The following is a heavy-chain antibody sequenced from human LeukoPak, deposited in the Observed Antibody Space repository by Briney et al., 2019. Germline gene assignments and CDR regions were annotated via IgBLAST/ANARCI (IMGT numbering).Heavy chain of an antibody. CDR1: GFTFSSYS. J-gene: IGHJ3*02. CDR2: ISSSSSYI. V-gene: IGHV3-21*01. CDR3: ARKSDSSSSGAFDI. Sequence: GGSLRLSCAASGFTFSSYSMNWVRQAPGKGLEWVSSISSSSSYIYYADSVKGRFTISRDNAENSLYLQMNSLRAEDTAVYYCARKSDSSSSGAFDIWGQGTMVTVSS. D-gene: IGHD6-6*01.